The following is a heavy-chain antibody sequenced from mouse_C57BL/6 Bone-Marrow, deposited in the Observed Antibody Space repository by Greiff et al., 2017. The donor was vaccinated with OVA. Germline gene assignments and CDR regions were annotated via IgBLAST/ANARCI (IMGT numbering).Heavy chain of an antibody. V-gene: IGHV5-12*01. CDR1: GFTFSDYY. Sequence: EVMLVESGGGLVQPGGSLKLSCAASGFTFSDYYMYWVRQTPEKRLEWVAYISNGGGSTYYPDTVKGRFTISRDNAKNTLYLQMSRLKSEDTAMYYCARLRSAEWYFDVWGTGTTVTVSS. CDR3: ARLRSAEWYFDV. CDR2: ISNGGGST. J-gene: IGHJ1*03.